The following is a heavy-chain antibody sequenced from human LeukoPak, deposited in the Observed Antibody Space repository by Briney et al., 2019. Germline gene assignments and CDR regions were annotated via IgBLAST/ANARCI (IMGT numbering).Heavy chain of an antibody. CDR2: ISGSGGST. Sequence: GGSLRLSCAASGFTFSSYAMSWVRQAPGKGLEWVPPISGSGGSTYYADSVKGRFTISRDNSKNTLYLQMNSLRAEDTAVYYCAKEVEYYYGSLGWFDPWGQGTLVTVSS. J-gene: IGHJ5*02. D-gene: IGHD3-10*01. CDR3: AKEVEYYYGSLGWFDP. CDR1: GFTFSSYA. V-gene: IGHV3-23*01.